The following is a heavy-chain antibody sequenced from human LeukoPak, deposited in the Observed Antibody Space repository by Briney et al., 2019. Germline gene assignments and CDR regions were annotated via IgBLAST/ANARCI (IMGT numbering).Heavy chain of an antibody. CDR2: INHSGST. V-gene: IGHV4-34*01. CDR3: ARRSALYGWFDP. J-gene: IGHJ5*02. Sequence: SETLSLTCAVYGGSFSGYYWSWIRQPPGKGLEWIGEINHSGSTNYSPSLKSRVTISVDTSKNQFSLKLSSVTAADTAVYYCARRSALYGWFDPWGQGTLVTVSS. D-gene: IGHD2-2*02. CDR1: GGSFSGYY.